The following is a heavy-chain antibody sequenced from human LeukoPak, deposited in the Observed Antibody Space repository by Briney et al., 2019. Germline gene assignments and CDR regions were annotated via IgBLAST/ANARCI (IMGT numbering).Heavy chain of an antibody. Sequence: GGTLRLSCAASGFTFSSYGMSWVRQAPGKGLEWVSAISGSGGSTYYADSVKGRFTISRDNSKNTLYLQMNSLRAEDTAVYYCAKGAGYSSGWYQASFDYWGQGTLVTVSS. CDR1: GFTFSSYG. CDR2: ISGSGGST. V-gene: IGHV3-23*01. D-gene: IGHD6-19*01. J-gene: IGHJ4*02. CDR3: AKGAGYSSGWYQASFDY.